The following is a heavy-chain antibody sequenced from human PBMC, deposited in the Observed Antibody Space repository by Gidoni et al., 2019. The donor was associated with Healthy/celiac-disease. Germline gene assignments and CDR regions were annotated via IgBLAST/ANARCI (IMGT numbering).Heavy chain of an antibody. CDR1: GFTFSSYA. CDR2: ISYDVSDK. Sequence: QVQLVESGGGVVQPGRSLRLSCAASGFTFSSYAMHWVRQVPGNGLEWVAVISYDVSDKYYADSVKGRFTISRDNSNNTLYLQMNSLRAEDTSVYYCARGGSHLDYWGQGTLVTVSS. CDR3: ARGGSHLDY. J-gene: IGHJ4*02. D-gene: IGHD3-16*01. V-gene: IGHV3-30-3*01.